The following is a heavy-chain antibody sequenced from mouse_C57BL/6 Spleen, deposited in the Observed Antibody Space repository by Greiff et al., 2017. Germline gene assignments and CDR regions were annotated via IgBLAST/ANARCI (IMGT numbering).Heavy chain of an antibody. V-gene: IGHV1-15*01. CDR1: GYTFTDYE. CDR3: SRANYGGPSYWYFDV. Sequence: VQLQQSAAELVRPGASVTLSCKASGYTFTDYEMLWVPQTPVHGLDWMGAIDPETGGPAYNQKFKGKAILTEDKSSSTGYMDLHSLTSQDSAVSFYSRANYGGPSYWYFDVWGTGTTVTVSS. CDR2: IDPETGGP. J-gene: IGHJ1*03. D-gene: IGHD1-1*02.